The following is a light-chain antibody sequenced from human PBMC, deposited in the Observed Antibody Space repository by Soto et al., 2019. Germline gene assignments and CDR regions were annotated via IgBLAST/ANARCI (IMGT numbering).Light chain of an antibody. CDR2: GAS. J-gene: IGKJ5*01. CDR3: QQYNNWPLT. V-gene: IGKV3-15*01. Sequence: EIVMTQSPATLSVSPGERATLSCRASQSVSSNLAWYQQKPGRTPRLLIYGASARATGIPARATGIPARFSGSGSGTEFTLTISSLQSEDFAVYYCQQYNNWPLTFGQGTRLEIK. CDR1: QSVSSN.